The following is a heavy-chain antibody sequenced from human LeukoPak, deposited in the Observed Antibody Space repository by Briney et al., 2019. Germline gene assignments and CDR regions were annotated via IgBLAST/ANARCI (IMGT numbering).Heavy chain of an antibody. Sequence: GASVKVSCKASGYTFTGYYMHWVRQAPGQGLEWMGWINPSSGGTHYAQKFQGRVTLTTDTSIRTGYMELNRLTSDDTAVYYCAIIAQDWGQGTLVTVSS. J-gene: IGHJ4*02. CDR1: GYTFTGYY. CDR2: INPSSGGT. V-gene: IGHV1-2*02. CDR3: AIIAQD.